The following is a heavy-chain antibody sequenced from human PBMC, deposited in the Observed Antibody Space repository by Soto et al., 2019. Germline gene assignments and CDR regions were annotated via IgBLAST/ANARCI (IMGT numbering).Heavy chain of an antibody. CDR2: IYPGDSDT. V-gene: IGHV5-51*01. D-gene: IGHD3-10*01. CDR3: ARRSYGSGIDY. J-gene: IGHJ4*02. Sequence: PGESLKISCETSGYSFTNYWIGWVRQMPGKGLEWMGIIYPGDSDTRYTPSFQGQVTISVDKSISTAYLQWASLQASDTAMYYCARRSYGSGIDYWGQGTQVTVSS. CDR1: GYSFTNYW.